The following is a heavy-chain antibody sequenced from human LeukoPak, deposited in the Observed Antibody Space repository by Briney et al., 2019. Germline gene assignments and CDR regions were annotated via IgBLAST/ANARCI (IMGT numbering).Heavy chain of an antibody. CDR1: GYTFTSYD. J-gene: IGHJ6*03. D-gene: IGHD6-13*01. CDR2: MNPNSGNT. CDR3: ARVRRYSSSWFRSYYYYMDV. Sequence: ASVKVSCKASGYTFTSYDINWVRQATGQGLEWMGWMNPNSGNTGYAQKFQGRVTMTRNTSISTAYMELSRLRSDDTAVYYCARVRRYSSSWFRSYYYYMDVWGKGTTVTVSS. V-gene: IGHV1-8*01.